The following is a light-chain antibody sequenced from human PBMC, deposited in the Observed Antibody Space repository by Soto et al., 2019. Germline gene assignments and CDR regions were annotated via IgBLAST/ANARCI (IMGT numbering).Light chain of an antibody. CDR3: XXXNXWPFT. V-gene: IGKV3-20*01. CDR2: GAS. CDR1: QSVSSNY. J-gene: IGKJ3*01. Sequence: EIVLTQSPGTLSLSPGERATLSCRTSQSVSSNYLAWYQQKPGQAPRLLIYGASNRATGIPDRFSGSGSGTXFTLTXXRLXXXDXXXXXXXXXNXWPFTFGPGTKVDIK.